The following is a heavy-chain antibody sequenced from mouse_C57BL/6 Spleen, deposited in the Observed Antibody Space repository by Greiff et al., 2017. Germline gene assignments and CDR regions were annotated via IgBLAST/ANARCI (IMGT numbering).Heavy chain of an antibody. Sequence: EVQLVESGGGLVKPGGSLKLSCAASGFTFSDYGMHWVRQAPEKGLEWVAYISSGSSTIYYADTVKGRFTISRDNAKNTLFLQMTSLRSEDTAMYYCARAVYDGYSNYYAMDYWGQGTSVTVSS. CDR3: ARAVYDGYSNYYAMDY. D-gene: IGHD2-3*01. V-gene: IGHV5-17*01. CDR2: ISSGSSTI. CDR1: GFTFSDYG. J-gene: IGHJ4*01.